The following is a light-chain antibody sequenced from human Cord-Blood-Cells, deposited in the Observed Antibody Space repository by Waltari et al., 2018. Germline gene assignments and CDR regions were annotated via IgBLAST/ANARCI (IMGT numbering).Light chain of an antibody. CDR1: SSAVGGYNY. Sequence: QSALTQPASVSGSPGQSIPISCTGTSSAVGGYNYVSWYQQPPGKAPKLMIYDVSKRPSGVSNRFSGSKSGNTASLTISGLQAEDEADYYCSSYTSSSTWVFGGGTKLTVL. CDR2: DVS. J-gene: IGLJ3*02. V-gene: IGLV2-14*01. CDR3: SSYTSSSTWV.